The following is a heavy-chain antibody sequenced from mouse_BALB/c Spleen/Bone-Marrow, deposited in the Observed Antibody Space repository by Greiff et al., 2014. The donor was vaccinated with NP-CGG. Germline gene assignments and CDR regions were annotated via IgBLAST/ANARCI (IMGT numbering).Heavy chain of an antibody. CDR1: GYTFTSYV. CDR2: FNPYNDGT. Sequence: VQLQQPGPELVKPGASVKMSCKASGYTFTSYVMHWVKQKPGQGLEWIGYFNPYNDGTKYNEKFKGKATLTSDKSSSTAYMELSSLTSEDAAVYYRARKEKLYYDNPYWYFDVWGAGTTVTISS. V-gene: IGHV1-14*01. J-gene: IGHJ1*01. CDR3: ARKEKLYYDNPYWYFDV. D-gene: IGHD2-1*01.